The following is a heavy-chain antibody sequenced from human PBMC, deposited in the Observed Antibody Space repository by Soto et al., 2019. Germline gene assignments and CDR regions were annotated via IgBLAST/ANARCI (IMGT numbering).Heavy chain of an antibody. V-gene: IGHV3-30*18. CDR2: ISYDGSNK. Sequence: GGSLRLSCAASGFTFSSYGMHWVRQAPGKGLEWVAVISYDGSNKYYADSVKGRFTISRDNSKNTLYLQMNSLRAEDTAVYYCAKEAFDGDRKNWFDPWGQGTLVTVSS. D-gene: IGHD7-27*01. CDR3: AKEAFDGDRKNWFDP. CDR1: GFTFSSYG. J-gene: IGHJ5*02.